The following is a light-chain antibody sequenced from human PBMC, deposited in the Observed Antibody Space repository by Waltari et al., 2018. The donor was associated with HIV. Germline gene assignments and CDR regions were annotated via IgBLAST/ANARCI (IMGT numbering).Light chain of an antibody. Sequence: DIVMTQSPLSLPVTPGEPASISCRSSQSLLHINGYNYLAWYIQKPGQSPQLLLYLASNRASGVPDRFSGSGSGTDFTLKISRVEAEDVGVYYCMQGLQVPYTFGQGTKLEIK. CDR3: MQGLQVPYT. CDR1: QSLLHINGYNY. V-gene: IGKV2-28*01. J-gene: IGKJ2*01. CDR2: LAS.